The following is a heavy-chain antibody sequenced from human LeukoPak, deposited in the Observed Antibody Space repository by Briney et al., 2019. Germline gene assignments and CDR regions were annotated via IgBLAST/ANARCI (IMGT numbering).Heavy chain of an antibody. D-gene: IGHD2-21*02. Sequence: SQTLSLTCTVSGGSINRGDYYWSWIRQSPGKGLEWIGYIYYSGRTYYNPSLRSRVSMSVDTSKNQFSLKLSSLAAADTAVYYCARALGCGDDCYWYFDLWGRGTLVTVSS. CDR1: GGSINRGDYY. V-gene: IGHV4-30-4*01. CDR2: IYYSGRT. CDR3: ARALGCGDDCYWYFDL. J-gene: IGHJ2*01.